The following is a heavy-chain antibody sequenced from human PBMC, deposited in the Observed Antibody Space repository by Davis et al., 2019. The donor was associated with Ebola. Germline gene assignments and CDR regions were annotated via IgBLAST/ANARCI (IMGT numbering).Heavy chain of an antibody. CDR2: IYYSGST. J-gene: IGHJ6*02. CDR3: ARVGGYDYYYYYYYGMDV. Sequence: PSETLSLTCTVSGGSISSSSYYWGWIRQPPGKGLEWIGYIYYSGSTNYNPSLKSRVTISVDTSKNQFSLKLSSVTAADTAVYYCARVGGYDYYYYYYYGMDVWGQGTTVTVSS. V-gene: IGHV4-61*05. CDR1: GGSISSSSYY. D-gene: IGHD5-12*01.